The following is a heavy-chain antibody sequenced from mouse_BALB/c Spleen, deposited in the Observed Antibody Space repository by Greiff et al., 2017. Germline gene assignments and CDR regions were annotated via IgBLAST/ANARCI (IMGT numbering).Heavy chain of an antibody. CDR3: VRHDYYGSSPAWFAY. CDR2: IRSKSNNYAT. CDR1: GFTFNTYA. Sequence: EVKLMESGGGLVQPKGSLKLSCAASGFTFNTYAMNWVRQAPGKGLEWVARIRSKSNNYATYYADSVKDRFTISRDDSQSMLYLQMNNLKTEDTAMYYCVRHDYYGSSPAWFAYWGQGTLVTVSA. V-gene: IGHV10-1*02. J-gene: IGHJ3*01. D-gene: IGHD1-1*01.